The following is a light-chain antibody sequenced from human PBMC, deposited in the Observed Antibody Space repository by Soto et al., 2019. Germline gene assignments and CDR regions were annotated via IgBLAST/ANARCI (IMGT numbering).Light chain of an antibody. CDR3: QQYSSYSRT. CDR2: DAS. J-gene: IGKJ1*01. Sequence: DIQMTQSPSTLPASVGDRVTITCRASQSISSWLAWYQQKPGKAPKVLIYDASSLESGVPSRFSGSGSGTEFTLTISSLQPDDFATYFCQQYSSYSRTFGQGTKV. V-gene: IGKV1-5*01. CDR1: QSISSW.